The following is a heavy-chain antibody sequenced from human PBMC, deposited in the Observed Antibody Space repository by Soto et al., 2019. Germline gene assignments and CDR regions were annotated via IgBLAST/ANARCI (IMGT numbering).Heavy chain of an antibody. CDR1: GFAVSSNY. CDR2: IYSGGST. CDR3: ARSREFVVVAAPSYFDY. D-gene: IGHD2-21*02. Sequence: GGSLRLSCAASGFAVSSNYMSWVRQAPGKGLEWVSIIYSGGSTYYADSVKGRFTISRDNSKNTLYLQMNSLRAEDTAVYYCARSREFVVVAAPSYFDYWGQGTLVTVSS. J-gene: IGHJ4*02. V-gene: IGHV3-53*01.